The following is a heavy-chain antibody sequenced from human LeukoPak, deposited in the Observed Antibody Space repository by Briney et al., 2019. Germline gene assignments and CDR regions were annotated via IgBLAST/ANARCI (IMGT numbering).Heavy chain of an antibody. CDR3: ARQYSYGRGAFDY. CDR1: GYTFTGYY. D-gene: IGHD5-18*01. CDR2: INPNSGGT. Sequence: ASVKVSCKASGYTFTGYYMHWVRQAPGQGLEWMGWINPNSGGTNYAQKFQGRVTMTRDTSISTAYMELSRLRSDDTAVYYCARQYSYGRGAFDYWGQGTLVTVSS. V-gene: IGHV1-2*02. J-gene: IGHJ4*02.